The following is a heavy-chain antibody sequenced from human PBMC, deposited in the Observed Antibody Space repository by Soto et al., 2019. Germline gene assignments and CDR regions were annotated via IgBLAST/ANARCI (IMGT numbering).Heavy chain of an antibody. V-gene: IGHV1-69*13. CDR1: GGTFSSYA. CDR3: AREGTGYYGLDV. J-gene: IGHJ6*01. Sequence: SVKVSCKASGGTFSSYAISWVRQAPGQGLEWMGGIIPIFGTANYAQKFQGRVTITADESTSTAYMELSSLRSEDTAGYYCAREGTGYYGLDVWGQGTTVTVSS. CDR2: IIPIFGTA. D-gene: IGHD3-10*01.